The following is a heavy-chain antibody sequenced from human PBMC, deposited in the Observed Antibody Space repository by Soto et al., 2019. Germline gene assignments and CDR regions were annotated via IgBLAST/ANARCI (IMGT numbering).Heavy chain of an antibody. CDR1: GFSLAPSGVG. D-gene: IGHD1-1*01. Sequence: QVTLEESGPPRVKPTQTLTLTCTFSGFSLAPSGVGVGWVRQPPGTALERLALIYWDDDKRYSPSLKSRLTVTKDPSRKQVVHTMTNLDPVDTATYYCAHRVGLQGNWNGGYFDFWGQGALVTVSS. V-gene: IGHV2-5*02. CDR2: IYWDDDK. J-gene: IGHJ4*02. CDR3: AHRVGLQGNWNGGYFDF.